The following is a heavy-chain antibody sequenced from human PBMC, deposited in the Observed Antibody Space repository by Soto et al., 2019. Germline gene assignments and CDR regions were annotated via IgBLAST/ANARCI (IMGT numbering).Heavy chain of an antibody. D-gene: IGHD3-10*01. J-gene: IGHJ5*02. CDR2: IDSAGDA. Sequence: EVQLVESGGGLVQPGGSLRLSCAASGFTFSRHDMHWVRQVTGKGLEWVSGIDSAGDAKYPASVKGRFTISRENAXXSLHLQMNSLRAGDTAVYYCARGGIRGVSWNWFDTWGQGTLVTVSS. CDR3: ARGGIRGVSWNWFDT. V-gene: IGHV3-13*01. CDR1: GFTFSRHD.